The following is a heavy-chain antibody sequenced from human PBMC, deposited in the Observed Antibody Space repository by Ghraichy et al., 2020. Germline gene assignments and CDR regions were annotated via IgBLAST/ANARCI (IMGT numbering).Heavy chain of an antibody. V-gene: IGHV4-31*03. CDR2: IYYSGST. Sequence: QTLSLTCTVSGASINSGDYYWSWIRQHPARGLEWIGYIYYSGSTHYNPSLKSRLTISMDTSKNQFSLQLSSVTAADTALYYCARERGLELSGSYYGLDVWGQGTTVSVSS. CDR1: GASINSGDYY. CDR3: ARERGLELSGSYYGLDV. J-gene: IGHJ6*02. D-gene: IGHD1-7*01.